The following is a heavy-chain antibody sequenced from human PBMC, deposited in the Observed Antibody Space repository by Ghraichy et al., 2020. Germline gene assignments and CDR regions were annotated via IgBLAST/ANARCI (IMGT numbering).Heavy chain of an antibody. Sequence: SGPTLVKPTQTLTLTCTFSGFSLSTSGVGVGWIRQPPGKALEWLALIYWNDDKRYSPSLKSRLTITKDTSKNQVVLTMTNMDPVDTATYYCAHRRLIDKSRFLEWLLPGGYFDYWGQGTLVTVSS. CDR2: IYWNDDK. CDR3: AHRRLIDKSRFLEWLLPGGYFDY. D-gene: IGHD3-3*01. J-gene: IGHJ4*02. CDR1: GFSLSTSGVG. V-gene: IGHV2-5*01.